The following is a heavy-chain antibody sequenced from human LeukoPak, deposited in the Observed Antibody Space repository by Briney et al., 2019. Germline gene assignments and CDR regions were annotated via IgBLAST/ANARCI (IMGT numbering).Heavy chain of an antibody. CDR1: GYTFTGYY. D-gene: IGHD1-7*01. CDR3: ARENLGSTGTKVN. CDR2: INPNSGGT. J-gene: IGHJ4*02. V-gene: IGHV1-2*02. Sequence: ASVKVSCKASGYTFTGYYMHWVRQAPGQGLEWMGWINPNSGGTNYAQKFQGRVTMTRDTSTSTAYMELSRLRSDDTAVYYCARENLGSTGTKVNWGQGTLVTVSS.